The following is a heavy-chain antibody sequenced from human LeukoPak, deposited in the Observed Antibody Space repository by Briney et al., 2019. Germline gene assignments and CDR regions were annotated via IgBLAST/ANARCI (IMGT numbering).Heavy chain of an antibody. CDR3: AKAPSGYSSSWYGDY. CDR2: ISGSGRST. CDR1: GFTLSNYA. Sequence: GGSLRLSCAASGFTLSNYAMSWVRQAPGKGLEWVSGISGSGRSTYYADSVKGRFTISRDNSKNTLYLQMNSLRAEDTAVYYCAKAPSGYSSSWYGDYWGQGTLVTVSS. D-gene: IGHD6-13*01. V-gene: IGHV3-23*01. J-gene: IGHJ4*02.